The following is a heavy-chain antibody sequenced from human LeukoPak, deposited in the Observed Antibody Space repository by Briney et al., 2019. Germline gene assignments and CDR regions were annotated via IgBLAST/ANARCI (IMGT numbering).Heavy chain of an antibody. CDR3: AKDGPYYDSSGYRYFDY. J-gene: IGHJ4*02. CDR1: GFTFDDYA. CDR2: ISWNSGSI. Sequence: GGSLRLSCAASGFTFDDYAMHWVRQAPGKGLEWVSGISWNSGSIGYADPVKGRFTISRDNAKNSLYLQMNSLRAEDTALYYCAKDGPYYDSSGYRYFDYWGQGTLVTVSS. D-gene: IGHD3-22*01. V-gene: IGHV3-9*01.